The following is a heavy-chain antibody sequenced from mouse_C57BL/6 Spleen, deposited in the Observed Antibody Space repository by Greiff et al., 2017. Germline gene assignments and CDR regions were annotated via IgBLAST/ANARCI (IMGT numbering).Heavy chain of an antibody. Sequence: VQLQQPGAELVMPGASVKLSCKASGYTFTSYWMHWVKQRPGQGLEWIGEIDPSDSYTNYNQKFKGKSTLTVDKSSSTAYMQLSSLTSEDSAVYYCARGGLEVYAMDYWGQGTSVTVSS. CDR3: ARGGLEVYAMDY. D-gene: IGHD2-4*01. J-gene: IGHJ4*01. V-gene: IGHV1-69*01. CDR1: GYTFTSYW. CDR2: IDPSDSYT.